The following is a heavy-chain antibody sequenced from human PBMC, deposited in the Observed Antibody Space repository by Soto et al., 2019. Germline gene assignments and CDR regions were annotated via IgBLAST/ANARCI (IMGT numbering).Heavy chain of an antibody. CDR1: GGSISSYY. CDR2: IYTSGST. J-gene: IGHJ4*02. CDR3: ARDKPSTYYYDSSGIDY. Sequence: PSETLSLTCTVSGGSISSYYWSWIRQPAGKGLEWIGRIYTSGSTNYNPSLKSRVTMSVETSKNQLSMKLSSVTAADTAVYYCARDKPSTYYYDSSGIDYWGQGTLVTVS. V-gene: IGHV4-4*07. D-gene: IGHD3-22*01.